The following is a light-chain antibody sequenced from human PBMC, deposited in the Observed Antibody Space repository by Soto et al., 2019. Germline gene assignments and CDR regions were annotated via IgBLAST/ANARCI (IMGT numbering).Light chain of an antibody. CDR3: QHYVSPPIT. V-gene: IGKV3-20*01. CDR1: QSISDT. Sequence: EIVMTQSPATLSVSPGGRATLSCRASQSISDTLAWYQQKPGQAPRLLIYGASSRATGIPDRFSGSGSGTDFTLTISRLEPEDFAVYYCQHYVSPPITFGQGTRLEN. CDR2: GAS. J-gene: IGKJ5*01.